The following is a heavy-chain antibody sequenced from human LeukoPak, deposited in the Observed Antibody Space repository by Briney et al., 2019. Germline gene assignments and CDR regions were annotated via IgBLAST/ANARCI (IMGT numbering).Heavy chain of an antibody. Sequence: GESLKISCTGSGYSFTSYWIGWVRQMPGKGLERMGIIYVGDSGTRYSPSFQGQVTISADKSISTAYLQWSSLKASDTAMYYCARRSERAVAAYAFDIWGQGTMVTVSS. J-gene: IGHJ3*02. CDR3: ARRSERAVAAYAFDI. CDR2: IYVGDSGT. D-gene: IGHD6-19*01. CDR1: GYSFTSYW. V-gene: IGHV5-51*01.